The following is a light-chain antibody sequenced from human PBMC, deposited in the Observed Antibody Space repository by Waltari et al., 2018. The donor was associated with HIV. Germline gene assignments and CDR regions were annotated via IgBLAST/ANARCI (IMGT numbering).Light chain of an antibody. CDR1: RGAFAIYTL. CDR3: TSYTSNATLL. V-gene: IGLV2-14*01. CDR2: EVI. J-gene: IGLJ3*02. Sequence: HSTLTQPAPVSAPPRQPLTISCTGTRGAFAIYTLISWYQQRPGKVPKVIIYEVISRPSGVSNRFSGSKSGNTASLTISGLQAEDEADYYCTSYTSNATLLFGGGTKVTVL.